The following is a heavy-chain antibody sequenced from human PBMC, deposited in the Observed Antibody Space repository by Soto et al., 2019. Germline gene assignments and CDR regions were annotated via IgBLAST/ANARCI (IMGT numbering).Heavy chain of an antibody. V-gene: IGHV1-46*01. Sequence: ASVKVSCKASGYTFTSYYIHWVRQTPGQGLEWMGIINPSGGTTTYAQNFQGRVTMTRDTSTSTAYMELSSLRSEDTAVYYCARGTYYYDSSGYLVSGYWGQGTLVTVTS. CDR2: INPSGGTT. J-gene: IGHJ4*02. CDR3: ARGTYYYDSSGYLVSGY. D-gene: IGHD3-22*01. CDR1: GYTFTSYY.